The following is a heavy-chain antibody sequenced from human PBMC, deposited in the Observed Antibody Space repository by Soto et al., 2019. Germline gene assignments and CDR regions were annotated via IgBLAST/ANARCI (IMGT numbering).Heavy chain of an antibody. Sequence: SETLSLTCTFSGGSISSGGYYWSWVRQHPGKGLEWIGYIYYSGSTYYNPSLKSRVTISVDTSKNQFSLKLSSVTAADTAVYYCAGGGSIVVATRRLMDVWGKGTTVTVSS. V-gene: IGHV4-31*03. D-gene: IGHD3-22*01. CDR3: AGGGSIVVATRRLMDV. J-gene: IGHJ6*03. CDR2: IYYSGST. CDR1: GGSISSGGYY.